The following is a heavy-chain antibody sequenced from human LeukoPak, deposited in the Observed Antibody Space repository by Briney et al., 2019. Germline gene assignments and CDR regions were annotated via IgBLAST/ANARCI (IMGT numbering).Heavy chain of an antibody. CDR3: ARMVGLVSDY. CDR1: GDSVSRNSAA. V-gene: IGHV6-1*01. D-gene: IGHD3-10*01. J-gene: IGHJ4*02. Sequence: SQTLSLTCAISGDSVSRNSAAWNWIRQSPSRGLEWLGRTYYRSKWFSYYAASVRSRITINPDTSKNQFSLQLKSVTPEDTAVYYCARMVGLVSDYWGQGTRVTVSS. CDR2: TYYRSKWFS.